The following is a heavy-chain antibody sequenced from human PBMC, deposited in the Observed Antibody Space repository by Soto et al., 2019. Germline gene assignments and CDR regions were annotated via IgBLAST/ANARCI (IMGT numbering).Heavy chain of an antibody. D-gene: IGHD2-21*02. J-gene: IGHJ4*02. Sequence: QVQLVQSGAEVKKPGSSVKVSCKASGGTFSSYAISWVRQAPGQGLEWMGGIIPIFGTANYAQKFQGRVTITGDEPTGTAYRGLSSLSFEDTAVYYCGGAPVFSNCGGACYLNYWAQEPLVTAPS. CDR1: GGTFSSYA. V-gene: IGHV1-69*01. CDR2: IIPIFGTA. CDR3: GGAPVFSNCGGACYLNY.